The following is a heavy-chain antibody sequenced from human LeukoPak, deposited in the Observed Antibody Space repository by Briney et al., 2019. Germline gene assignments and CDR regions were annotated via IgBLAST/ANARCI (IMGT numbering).Heavy chain of an antibody. CDR3: ARASRSMGDAFDI. CDR2: INPHSGGT. Sequence: GASVKVSCKASGYTFTDYYMHWVRQAPGQGLEWMGWINPHSGGTDHAQKFQGRVTMTRDTSISTAYMELSRLRSDDTAVYYCARASRSMGDAFDIWGQGTMVTVSS. D-gene: IGHD2/OR15-2a*01. J-gene: IGHJ3*02. CDR1: GYTFTDYY. V-gene: IGHV1-2*02.